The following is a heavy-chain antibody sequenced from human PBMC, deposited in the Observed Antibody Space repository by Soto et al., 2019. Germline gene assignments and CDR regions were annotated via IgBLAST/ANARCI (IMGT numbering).Heavy chain of an antibody. V-gene: IGHV5-51*01. CDR2: IYPGDSDT. D-gene: IGHD3-9*01. CDR1: GYSFTSYW. J-gene: IGHJ6*02. Sequence: GESLKISCKGSGYSFTSYWIGWVRQMPGKGLEWMGIIYPGDSDTRYSPSFQGQVTISADKSISTAYLQWSSLKASDTAMYYCAVTRYYDILTGYYDTNYYYYGMDVWGQGTTVTVSS. CDR3: AVTRYYDILTGYYDTNYYYYGMDV.